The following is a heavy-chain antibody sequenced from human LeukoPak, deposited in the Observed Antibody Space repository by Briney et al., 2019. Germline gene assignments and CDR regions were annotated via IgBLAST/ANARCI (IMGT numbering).Heavy chain of an antibody. CDR1: GYSFTSFS. D-gene: IGHD2/OR15-2a*01. Sequence: ASVKVSCKASGYSFTSFSISWVRQATGQGLEWMGWMNPNSGNTGYAKKFQGRVTMTRNTSISTAYMELSRLRSDDTAMYYCARAPAVSMVIADNDDWGQGTLVTVSS. V-gene: IGHV1-8*02. CDR3: ARAPAVSMVIADNDD. J-gene: IGHJ4*02. CDR2: MNPNSGNT.